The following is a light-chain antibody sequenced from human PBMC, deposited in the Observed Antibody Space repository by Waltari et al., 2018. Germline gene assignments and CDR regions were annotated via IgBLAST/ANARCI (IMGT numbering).Light chain of an antibody. CDR3: QHYVRLPAT. Sequence: IVLTQSPGTLSLSPGDRVTLSCRASQSVSRSLAWYQQKPGQAPKLLIYGESTRATGIPDRFTGSGSGTDFSLTISSLEPEDFAIYFCQHYVRLPATFGQGTKVEIK. CDR1: QSVSRS. J-gene: IGKJ1*01. CDR2: GES. V-gene: IGKV3-20*01.